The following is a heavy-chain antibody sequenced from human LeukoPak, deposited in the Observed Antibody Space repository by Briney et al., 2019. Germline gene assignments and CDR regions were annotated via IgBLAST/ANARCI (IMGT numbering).Heavy chain of an antibody. CDR1: GFTVSSNY. CDR3: ARYGRVLRFLEWSRANAFDI. CDR2: IYSGGST. J-gene: IGHJ3*02. V-gene: IGHV3-66*01. Sequence: GGSLRLSCAASGFTVSSNYMSWVRQAPGKGLEWVSVIYSGGSTYYADSVKGRFTISRDNSKNTLYLQMNSLRAEDTAVYYCARYGRVLRFLEWSRANAFDIWGQGTMVTVSS. D-gene: IGHD3-3*01.